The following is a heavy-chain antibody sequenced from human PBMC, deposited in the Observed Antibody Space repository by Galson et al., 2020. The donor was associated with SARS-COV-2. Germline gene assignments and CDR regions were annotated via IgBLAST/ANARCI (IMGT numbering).Heavy chain of an antibody. CDR1: GGSISSPNHF. CDR2: IYYSGST. Sequence: ASETLSLTCTVSGGSISSPNHFWSWIRQPPGKGLEWTGYIYYSGSTNYNPSLKSRLTISVDTSEHQFSLRVSSVTAADTAIYFCARIVSGPDAFYLWGAGTMVTVSS. CDR3: ARIVSGPDAFYL. J-gene: IGHJ3*01. D-gene: IGHD3-9*01. V-gene: IGHV4-30-4*08.